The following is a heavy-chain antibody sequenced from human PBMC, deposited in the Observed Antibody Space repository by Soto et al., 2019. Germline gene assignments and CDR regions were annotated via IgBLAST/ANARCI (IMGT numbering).Heavy chain of an antibody. D-gene: IGHD2-8*01. CDR3: ARGRYCTNGVCPTRFDY. V-gene: IGHV1-3*01. CDR1: GYTFTSYA. CDR2: INAGNGNT. J-gene: IGHJ4*02. Sequence: QVPLVQSGAEVKKPGASVKVSCKASGYTFTSYAMHWVRQAPGQRLEWMGWINAGNGNTKYSQKFQGRVTITRDTSASTAYMELSSLRSEDTAVYYCARGRYCTNGVCPTRFDYWGQGTLVTVSS.